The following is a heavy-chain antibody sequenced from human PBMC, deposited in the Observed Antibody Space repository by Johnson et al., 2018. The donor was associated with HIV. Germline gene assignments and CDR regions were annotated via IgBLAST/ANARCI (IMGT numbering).Heavy chain of an antibody. V-gene: IGHV3-30*04. D-gene: IGHD3-22*01. CDR2: ISYAGSNK. J-gene: IGHJ3*02. CDR3: ASQIYDYDSGGYSGFFVI. Sequence: QVQLVESGGGVVQPGRSLRLSCAASGITFSSYAMHWVRQAPGTGLEWVAVISYAGSNKYYGDSVKGRFSISSDNFKNTLYLQRNSLRAEDTAVYYCASQIYDYDSGGYSGFFVIWGQGTMVTVSS. CDR1: GITFSSYA.